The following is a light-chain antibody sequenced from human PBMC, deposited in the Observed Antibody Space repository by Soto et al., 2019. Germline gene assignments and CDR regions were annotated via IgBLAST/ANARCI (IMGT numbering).Light chain of an antibody. V-gene: IGKV3-15*01. J-gene: IGKJ4*01. CDR1: QSVSSN. Sequence: EIVMTQSPATLSVSPGERATLSCRASQSVSSNLAWYQQKPGQAPRLLIYGASTRATGIPARFSGSGSGTEFTLTISSLQSEDFAVYYCQQYNNRPPLTCGGGTKVDIK. CDR3: QQYNNRPPLT. CDR2: GAS.